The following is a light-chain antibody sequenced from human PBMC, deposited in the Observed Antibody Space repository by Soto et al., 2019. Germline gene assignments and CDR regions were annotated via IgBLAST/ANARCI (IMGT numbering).Light chain of an antibody. CDR3: QSYDSSLSGVV. V-gene: IGLV1-40*01. CDR2: GNS. J-gene: IGLJ2*01. Sequence: QYVLTQPPSVSGAPGQRVTISCTGSSSNIGAGYDVHWYQQLPGTAPKLLIYGNSNRPSGVPDRFSGSKSGTSASLAITWLQAEDEADYYCQSYDSSLSGVVFGGGTKLTVL. CDR1: SSNIGAGYD.